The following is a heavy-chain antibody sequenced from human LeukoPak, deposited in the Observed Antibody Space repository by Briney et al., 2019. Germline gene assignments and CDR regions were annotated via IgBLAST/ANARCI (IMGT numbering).Heavy chain of an antibody. V-gene: IGHV3-11*01. Sequence: GGSLRLSCAASEFTFSDYYMNWIRQAPGKGLEWISYISSSGYTIYYADSVRGRFSISRDNAKNSLYLQMNSLRAEDTAVYYCARDAYQLPSGRGFDSWGQGTLVTVSS. CDR3: ARDAYQLPSGRGFDS. J-gene: IGHJ4*02. CDR2: ISSSGYTI. D-gene: IGHD2-2*01. CDR1: EFTFSDYY.